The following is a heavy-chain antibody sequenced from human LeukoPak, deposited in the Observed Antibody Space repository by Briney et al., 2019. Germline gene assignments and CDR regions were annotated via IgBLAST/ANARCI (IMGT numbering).Heavy chain of an antibody. D-gene: IGHD5-24*01. CDR2: INWNAGSR. Sequence: GGSLRLSCAASGFSFDDYGMSWVRQAPGKGLEWVSGINWNAGSRGYADSVKGRFTISRGNAKNSLSLQMNSLRAEDTALYYCARVSGGDGYNYGYYYYYMDVWGKGTTVTVSS. CDR1: GFSFDDYG. J-gene: IGHJ6*03. V-gene: IGHV3-20*04. CDR3: ARVSGGDGYNYGYYYYYMDV.